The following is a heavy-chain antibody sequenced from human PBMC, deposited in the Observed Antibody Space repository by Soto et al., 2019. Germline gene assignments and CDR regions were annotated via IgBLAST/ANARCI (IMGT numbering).Heavy chain of an antibody. CDR2: INSDGSRT. D-gene: IGHD3-3*01. J-gene: IGHJ4*02. CDR3: GKSRWSGSSLIDY. V-gene: IGHV3-74*01. CDR1: GFTFSDSW. Sequence: EVQLVESGGGLVQPGGSLRLSCVVSGFTFSDSWMYWVRQVPGEGLVWVSFINSDGSRTNYADSVKGRFTISRDNAKITLYLQMNSLRAEDTAMYYCGKSRWSGSSLIDYWGQGTLVTVSS.